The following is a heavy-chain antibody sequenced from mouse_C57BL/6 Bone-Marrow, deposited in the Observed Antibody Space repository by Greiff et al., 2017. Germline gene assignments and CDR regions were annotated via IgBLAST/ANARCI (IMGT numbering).Heavy chain of an antibody. CDR3: ARDAFYYYGSSYGEDYAMDY. CDR2: SRNKANDYTT. CDR1: GFTFSDFY. Sequence: EVKLVESGGGLVQSGRSLRLSCATSGFTFSDFYMEWVRQAPGKGLEWIAASRNKANDYTTEYSASVKGRFIVSRDTSQSILYLQMNALRAEDTAIYYCARDAFYYYGSSYGEDYAMDYWGQGTSVTVSS. V-gene: IGHV7-1*01. J-gene: IGHJ4*01. D-gene: IGHD1-1*01.